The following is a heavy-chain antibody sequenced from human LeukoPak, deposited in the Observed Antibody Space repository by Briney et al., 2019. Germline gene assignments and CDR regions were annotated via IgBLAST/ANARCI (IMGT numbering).Heavy chain of an antibody. CDR1: GGSFSGYY. V-gene: IGHV4-34*01. D-gene: IGHD1-26*01. CDR3: ASRKLGPPDYYYYGMDV. CDR2: INHSGST. Sequence: PSETLSLTCAVYGGSFSGYYWSWIRQPPGKGLEWIGEINHSGSTNYNPSLKSRVTISVDTSTNQFSLKLSSVTAADTAVYYCASRKLGPPDYYYYGMDVWGQGTTVTVSS. J-gene: IGHJ6*02.